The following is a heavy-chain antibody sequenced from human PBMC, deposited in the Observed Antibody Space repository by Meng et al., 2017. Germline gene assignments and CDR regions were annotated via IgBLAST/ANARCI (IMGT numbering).Heavy chain of an antibody. CDR1: GFTFGGYW. CDR3: ANYRLPYAFTV. Sequence: GESLKISCAASGFTFGGYWMSRVRQAPGKGLEWVANIKTDGNEQHYTDSVKGRFTISRDNARNSLYLQMDSLSAEDTAVYYCANYRLPYAFTVWGPGTVVTVSS. D-gene: IGHD3-10*01. CDR2: IKTDGNEQ. V-gene: IGHV3-7*01. J-gene: IGHJ3*01.